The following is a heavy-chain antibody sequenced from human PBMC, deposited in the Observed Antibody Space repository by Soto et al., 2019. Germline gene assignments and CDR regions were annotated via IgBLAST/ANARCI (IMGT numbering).Heavy chain of an antibody. J-gene: IGHJ4*02. CDR3: VRGRYGDYVFDY. CDR2: ISSSSSTI. Sequence: GGSLRLSCAASGFPFSSYSMSWVRQAPGKGLEWASYISSSSSTIYYADSVKGRFTLSRDNAKNSLYLQMNSLRAEDTAVYYCVRGRYGDYVFDYWGQGALVTVSS. D-gene: IGHD4-17*01. CDR1: GFPFSSYS. V-gene: IGHV3-48*01.